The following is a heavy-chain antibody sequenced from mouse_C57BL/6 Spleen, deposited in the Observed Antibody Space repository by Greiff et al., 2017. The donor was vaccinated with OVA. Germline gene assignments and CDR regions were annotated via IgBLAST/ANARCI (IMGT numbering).Heavy chain of an antibody. CDR1: GYTFTSYW. Sequence: VQLQQPGAELVKPGASVKLSCKASGYTFTSYWMHWVKQRPGQGLEWIGMIHPNSGSTNYNEKFKSKATLTVDKSSSTAYMQLSSLTSEDSAVYYCANYDGSSYYYAMDYWGQGTSVTVSS. D-gene: IGHD1-1*01. CDR3: ANYDGSSYYYAMDY. J-gene: IGHJ4*01. V-gene: IGHV1-64*01. CDR2: IHPNSGST.